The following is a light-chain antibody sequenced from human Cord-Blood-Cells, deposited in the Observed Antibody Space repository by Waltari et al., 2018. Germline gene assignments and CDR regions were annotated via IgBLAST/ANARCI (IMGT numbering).Light chain of an antibody. CDR2: EVS. Sequence: QSALTQPPSASGSPRQSVTISCTGTSSDVGGYNYVSWYQQHPGKAPKLMIYEVSKRPSGVPDRFSGSKSGNTASLTVSGLQAEDEADYYCSSYAGSNNHWVFGGGTKLTVL. V-gene: IGLV2-8*01. J-gene: IGLJ3*02. CDR3: SSYAGSNNHWV. CDR1: SSDVGGYNY.